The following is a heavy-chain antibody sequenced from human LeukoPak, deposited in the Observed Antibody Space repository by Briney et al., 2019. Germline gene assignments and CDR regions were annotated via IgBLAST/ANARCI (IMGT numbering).Heavy chain of an antibody. Sequence: GGSLRLSCAASGFTFSSYTMSWVRQAPGKGLEWVSAIGDSGGNTYYADSVKGRFTISRDNSKNTLFLQMNSLRAEDTAVYYCARGTLFDPWGQGTLVTVSS. V-gene: IGHV3-23*01. CDR2: IGDSGGNT. CDR3: ARGTLFDP. CDR1: GFTFSSYT. J-gene: IGHJ5*02. D-gene: IGHD1-14*01.